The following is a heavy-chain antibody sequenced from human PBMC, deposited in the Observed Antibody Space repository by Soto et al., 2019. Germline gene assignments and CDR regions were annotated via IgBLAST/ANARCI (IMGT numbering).Heavy chain of an antibody. D-gene: IGHD6-13*01. V-gene: IGHV3-23*01. CDR3: AKERGPPCIAAAGNYLDY. J-gene: IGHJ4*02. Sequence: GGSLRLSCAASGFTFSSYAMSWVRQAPGKGLEWVSAISGSGGSTYYADSVKGRFTIARDNSKNTLYLQMNSLRAEDTAVYYWAKERGPPCIAAAGNYLDYWGQGTLVTVSS. CDR1: GFTFSSYA. CDR2: ISGSGGST.